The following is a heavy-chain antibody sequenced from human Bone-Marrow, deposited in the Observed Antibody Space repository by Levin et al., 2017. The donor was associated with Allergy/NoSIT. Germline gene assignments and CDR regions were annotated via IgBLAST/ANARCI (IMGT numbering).Heavy chain of an antibody. J-gene: IGHJ3*02. CDR3: AKVPYNSGWYHAFDI. CDR1: GFTFSTYG. Sequence: SGGSLRLSCAASGFTFSTYGMHWVRQAPGKGLEWVAFISYDGSNKYYADSVKGRFTISRDNSKNTLYLQMNSLRDEDTAMYYCAKVPYNSGWYHAFDIWGQGTMVTVSS. CDR2: ISYDGSNK. D-gene: IGHD6-19*01. V-gene: IGHV3-30*18.